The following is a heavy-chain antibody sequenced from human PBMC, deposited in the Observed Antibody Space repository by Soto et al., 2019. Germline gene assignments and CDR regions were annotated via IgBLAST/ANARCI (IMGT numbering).Heavy chain of an antibody. CDR2: INPNTGDI. J-gene: IGHJ4*02. V-gene: IGHV1-2*02. CDR1: GYTFTGHY. D-gene: IGHD5-18*01. CDR3: ARGYTYGSFDN. Sequence: ASVKVSCKTSGYTFTGHYIHWVRQAPGQGLEWVGWINPNTGDISYAEKFQGRVTMTRDTSISTAYMELSRLRSDDTAVYYCARGYTYGSFDNWAQGTLVTVSS.